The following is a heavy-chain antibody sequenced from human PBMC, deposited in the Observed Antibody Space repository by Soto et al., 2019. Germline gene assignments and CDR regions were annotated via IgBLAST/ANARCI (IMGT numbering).Heavy chain of an antibody. Sequence: QVQLVQSGTEVQKPGASVKVSCKTSGYTFTTYGIHWVRQAPGQGLEWMGWISGYNGNTNYAQKFQDRVTMTTDTSRIIGYMELRSLTFEDTAVYYCARGAHGSGYGVYWGQGTLVTVSS. CDR3: ARGAHGSGYGVY. J-gene: IGHJ4*02. V-gene: IGHV1-18*01. D-gene: IGHD3-3*01. CDR1: GYTFTTYG. CDR2: ISGYNGNT.